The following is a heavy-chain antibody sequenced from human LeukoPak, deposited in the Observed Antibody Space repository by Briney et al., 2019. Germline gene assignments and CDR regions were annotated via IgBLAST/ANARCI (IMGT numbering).Heavy chain of an antibody. D-gene: IGHD3-9*01. CDR1: GFTFSSCS. V-gene: IGHV3-21*01. Sequence: GGSLRLSCAASGFTFSSCSMNWVRQAPGKGLEWVSSMSSISSYIYYADSVKGRFTISRDNAKNSLYLQMNSLRAEDTAVYYCARDGRKTYYDILTGSSGGYFDYWGQGTLVTLST. J-gene: IGHJ4*02. CDR3: ARDGRKTYYDILTGSSGGYFDY. CDR2: MSSISSYI.